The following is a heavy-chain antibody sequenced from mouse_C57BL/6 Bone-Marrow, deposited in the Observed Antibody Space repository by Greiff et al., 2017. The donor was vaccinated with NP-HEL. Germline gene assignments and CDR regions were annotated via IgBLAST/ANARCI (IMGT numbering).Heavy chain of an antibody. V-gene: IGHV1-47*01. CDR3: ARGYYGSSLYYFDY. Sequence: VHLVESGAELVKPGASVKMSCKASGYTFTTYPIEWMKQNHGKSLEWIGNFHPYNDDTKYNEKFKGKATLTVEKSSSTVYLELSRLTSDDSAVYYCARGYYGSSLYYFDYWGQGTTLTVSS. CDR2: FHPYNDDT. CDR1: GYTFTTYP. D-gene: IGHD1-1*01. J-gene: IGHJ2*01.